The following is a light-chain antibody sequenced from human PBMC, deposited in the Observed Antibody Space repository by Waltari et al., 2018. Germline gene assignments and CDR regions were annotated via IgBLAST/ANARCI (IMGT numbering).Light chain of an antibody. Sequence: SYEVTQPPSVSVSPGQTASITCSGDILGEKYVSWYQQKPGQSPVVVIYEDDDRPSGIPERFSGSNSGNTATLTISGTQAMDEADYYCQAWDGSTSTVVFGGGTKVTVL. V-gene: IGLV3-1*01. CDR2: EDD. CDR1: ILGEKY. J-gene: IGLJ2*01. CDR3: QAWDGSTSTVV.